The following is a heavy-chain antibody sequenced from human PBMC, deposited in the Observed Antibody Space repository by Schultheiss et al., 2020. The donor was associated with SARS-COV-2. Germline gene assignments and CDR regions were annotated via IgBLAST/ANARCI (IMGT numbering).Heavy chain of an antibody. Sequence: SETLSLTCTVSGGSVSSGSYYWSWIRQPPGKGLEWIGYIYYSGSTNYNPSLKSRVTISVDTSKNQFSLKLSSVTAADTAVYYCARAVVERNSLYFDYWGQGTLVTVSS. CDR1: GGSVSSGSYY. CDR3: ARAVVERNSLYFDY. D-gene: IGHD1-1*01. V-gene: IGHV4-61*01. CDR2: IYYSGST. J-gene: IGHJ4*02.